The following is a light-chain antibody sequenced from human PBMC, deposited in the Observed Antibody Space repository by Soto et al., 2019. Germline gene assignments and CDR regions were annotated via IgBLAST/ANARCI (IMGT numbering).Light chain of an antibody. V-gene: IGKV1-39*01. Sequence: DIQMTQSPSSLSATVGDRVTITCRASQTIGKYLNWYQQQPGKVPKLLIYDASYLQSGVPSRFSGSESGTDFTLNISDLRPEDFATYYCQQNHTVPRTFGQGTKV. CDR2: DAS. CDR3: QQNHTVPRT. CDR1: QTIGKY. J-gene: IGKJ1*01.